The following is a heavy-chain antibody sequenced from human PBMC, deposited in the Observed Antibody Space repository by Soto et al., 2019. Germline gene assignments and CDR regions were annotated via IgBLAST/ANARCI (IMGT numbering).Heavy chain of an antibody. D-gene: IGHD2-21*02. CDR1: VESISSSSYY. V-gene: IGHV4-39*01. CDR3: ARQRTTVVTQAYFDH. CDR2: IYYSGRT. Sequence: LSLTCIVSVESISSSSYYWGWIRQPPGKGLEWIGSIYYSGRTYYNPSFKSRVTISIDTSKNQFSLKLSSVTATDTAVYYCARQRTTVVTQAYFDHWGQGALVTVSS. J-gene: IGHJ4*02.